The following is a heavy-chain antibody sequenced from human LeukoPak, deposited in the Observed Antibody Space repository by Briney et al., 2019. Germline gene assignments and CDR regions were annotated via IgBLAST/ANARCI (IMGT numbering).Heavy chain of an antibody. Sequence: GGSLRLSCAASGFTFSSYGMHWVRQAPGKGLEWVAVIWYDGSNKYYADSVKGRCTISRDNSKNTLYLQMNSLRGEDTAVYYCARDRIAAASTDWFDPWGQGTLVTVSS. CDR1: GFTFSSYG. CDR2: IWYDGSNK. D-gene: IGHD6-13*01. CDR3: ARDRIAAASTDWFDP. J-gene: IGHJ5*02. V-gene: IGHV3-30*19.